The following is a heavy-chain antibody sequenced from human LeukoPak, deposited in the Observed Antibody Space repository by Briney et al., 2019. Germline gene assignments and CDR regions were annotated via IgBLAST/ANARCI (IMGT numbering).Heavy chain of an antibody. Sequence: PGRSLRLSCAASGFTFSSYGMHWVRQAPGKGLEWVAVISYDGSNKYYADSVKGRFTISRDNSKNTLYLQMNSLRAEDTAVYYCAYGGGSYYFDYWGQGTLVTVSS. CDR3: AYGGGSYYFDY. CDR2: ISYDGSNK. J-gene: IGHJ4*02. V-gene: IGHV3-30*03. D-gene: IGHD1-26*01. CDR1: GFTFSSYG.